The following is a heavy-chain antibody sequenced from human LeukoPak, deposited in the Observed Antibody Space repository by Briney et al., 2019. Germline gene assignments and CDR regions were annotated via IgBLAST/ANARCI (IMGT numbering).Heavy chain of an antibody. CDR1: GGSISSGSYY. V-gene: IGHV4-61*02. D-gene: IGHD4-17*01. CDR2: IYTSGST. Sequence: SETLSLTCTVSGGSISSGSYYWSWIRQPAGKGLEWIGRIYTSGSTNYNPSLKSRVTISVDTSKNQFSLKLSSVTAADTAVYYCAREMGEGGDYDAFDIWGQGTMVTVSS. CDR3: AREMGEGGDYDAFDI. J-gene: IGHJ3*02.